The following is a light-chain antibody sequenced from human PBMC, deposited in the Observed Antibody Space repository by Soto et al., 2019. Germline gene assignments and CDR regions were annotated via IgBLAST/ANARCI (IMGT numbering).Light chain of an antibody. CDR2: EHT. V-gene: IGLV2-8*01. J-gene: IGLJ1*01. CDR3: CTYAQSNTFV. CDR1: SSDVGDNY. Sequence: QSVLAQPPSASGSPGQSVPIPCTGSSSDVGDNYVSWYQQHLGKAPRLIIYEHTLRPSGVPDRFSGSKSGNTASLTVSWLQADDEDDNYCCTYAQSNTFVFGTGTKLPLL.